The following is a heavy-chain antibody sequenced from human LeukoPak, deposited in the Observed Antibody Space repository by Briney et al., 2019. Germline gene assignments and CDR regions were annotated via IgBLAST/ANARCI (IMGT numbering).Heavy chain of an antibody. Sequence: GGSLRLSCAASGFTFSSYWMSWVRQAPGKGLEWVANIKQDGSEKYYVDSVKGRFTISRDNAKNSLYLQMNSLRAEDTAVYYCARRATVTTAHAFDIWGQGTMVTVSS. J-gene: IGHJ3*02. CDR1: GFTFSSYW. V-gene: IGHV3-7*03. CDR3: ARRATVTTAHAFDI. D-gene: IGHD4-17*01. CDR2: IKQDGSEK.